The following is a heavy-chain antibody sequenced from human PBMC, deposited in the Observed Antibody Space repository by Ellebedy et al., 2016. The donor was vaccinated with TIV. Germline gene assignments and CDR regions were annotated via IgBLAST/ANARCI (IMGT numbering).Heavy chain of an antibody. CDR2: INAKRGAT. CDR1: AYTFTAYL. V-gene: IGHV1-2*02. J-gene: IGHJ4*02. D-gene: IGHD4/OR15-4a*01. Sequence: AASVKVSCKASAYTFTAYLVNWVRQAPGQGLEWMGWINAKRGATIYVQKFHDRVTMTRDMSISTAFLEVTGLTSDDTAVYYCARNGVRCWSDFDYWGQGTLVTVSS. CDR3: ARNGVRCWSDFDY.